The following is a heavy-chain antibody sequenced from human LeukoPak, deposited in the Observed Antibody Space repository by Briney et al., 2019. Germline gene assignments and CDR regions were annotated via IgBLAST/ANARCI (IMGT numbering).Heavy chain of an antibody. Sequence: TGGSLRLSCAVSGFIVSSNYMSWVRQAPGKGLESVSVISGGGTTYYADSVKGRFTMSRDNSKNTLYLHMNSLGADDTAVYFCARRGSNREDCSSTDCYGYGMDVWGQGTTVTVS. CDR2: ISGGGTT. CDR1: GFIVSSNY. D-gene: IGHD2-2*01. CDR3: ARRGSNREDCSSTDCYGYGMDV. V-gene: IGHV3-53*01. J-gene: IGHJ6*02.